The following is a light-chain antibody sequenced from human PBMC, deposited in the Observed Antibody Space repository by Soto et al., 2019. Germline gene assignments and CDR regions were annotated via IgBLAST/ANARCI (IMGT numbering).Light chain of an antibody. Sequence: EIVLTQSPATLSLSPGERARLSCRASQSVSSSYLAWYQQKPGQAPRLLIYGASSRPTGIPARFSGSGSGTDFTLTISSLEPEDFAVYYCQQRSNWPPWTFGQGTKV. J-gene: IGKJ1*01. CDR3: QQRSNWPPWT. CDR1: QSVSSSY. V-gene: IGKV3D-20*02. CDR2: GAS.